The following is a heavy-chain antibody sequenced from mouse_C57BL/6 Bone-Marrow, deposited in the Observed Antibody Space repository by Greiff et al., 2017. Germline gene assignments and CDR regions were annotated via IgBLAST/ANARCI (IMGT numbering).Heavy chain of an antibody. V-gene: IGHV1-36*01. CDR2: VYPYNGGT. CDR3: ARSRLLRWKDFDV. J-gene: IGHJ1*03. D-gene: IGHD1-1*01. Sequence: EVQLQQSGPVLVKPGPSVQISCKASGFTFTDYYMHWVKQSHGKSLEWIGLVYPYNGGTSYNQKFKGKATLTVDTSSSTAYMELNSLTSGDSAVYYCARSRLLRWKDFDVWGTGTTVTVSS. CDR1: GFTFTDYY.